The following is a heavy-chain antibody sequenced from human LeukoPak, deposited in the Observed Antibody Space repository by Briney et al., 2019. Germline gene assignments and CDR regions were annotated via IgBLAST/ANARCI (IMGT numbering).Heavy chain of an antibody. CDR1: GYTFTSYD. CDR3: ARDMNVRGYSYGPFDY. CDR2: IIPIFGIA. D-gene: IGHD5-18*01. J-gene: IGHJ4*02. V-gene: IGHV1-69*04. Sequence: SVKVSCKASGYTFTSYDISWVRQAPGQGLEWMGRIIPIFGIANYAQKFQGRVTITADKSTSTAYMELSSLRSEDTAVYYCARDMNVRGYSYGPFDYWGQGTLVTVSS.